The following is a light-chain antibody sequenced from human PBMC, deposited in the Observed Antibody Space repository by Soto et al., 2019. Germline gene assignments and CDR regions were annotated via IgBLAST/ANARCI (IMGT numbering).Light chain of an antibody. CDR3: QQYNSYSRT. V-gene: IGKV1-5*03. CDR2: KAS. CDR1: QSISSW. Sequence: DIQMTQSPSSLSASVGDRVTITCRASQSISSWLAWYQQKPGKAPKLLIYKASSLESGAPSRFSGSGSGTEFTLTISSLQPDDFATYYCQQYNSYSRTLGQGTKVDIK. J-gene: IGKJ1*01.